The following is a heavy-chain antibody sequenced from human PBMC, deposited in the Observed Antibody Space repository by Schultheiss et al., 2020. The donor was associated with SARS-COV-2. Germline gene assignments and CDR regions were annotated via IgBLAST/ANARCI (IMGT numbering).Heavy chain of an antibody. CDR3: ARFYDYGDLPPYFDY. Sequence: ASVKVSCKASGGTFSSYAISWVRQAPGQGLEWMGGISAYNGNTNYAQKLQGRVTMTTDTSTSTAYMELRSLRSDDTAVYYCARFYDYGDLPPYFDYWGQGTLVTVSS. J-gene: IGHJ4*02. D-gene: IGHD4-17*01. CDR2: ISAYNGNT. V-gene: IGHV1-18*01. CDR1: GGTFSSYA.